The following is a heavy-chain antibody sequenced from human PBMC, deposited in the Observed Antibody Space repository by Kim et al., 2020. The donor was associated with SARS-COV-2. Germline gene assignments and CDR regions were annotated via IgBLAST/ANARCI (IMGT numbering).Heavy chain of an antibody. CDR3: ARDSLALAAAVHDY. D-gene: IGHD6-13*01. CDR1: GFTFSSYT. CDR2: ISSSSTNT. V-gene: IGHV3-48*02. Sequence: GGSLRLSCAASGFTFSSYTMNWVRQVPGKGLEWVSYISSSSTNTYYADSVKGRFTISRDNAKNSLYLQMNSLRDEDTAVYYCARDSLALAAAVHDYWGQGTLVTVSS. J-gene: IGHJ4*02.